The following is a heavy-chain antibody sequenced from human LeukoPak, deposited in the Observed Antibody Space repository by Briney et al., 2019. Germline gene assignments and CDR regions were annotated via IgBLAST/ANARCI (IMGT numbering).Heavy chain of an antibody. V-gene: IGHV4-34*01. CDR2: IYYSGST. J-gene: IGHJ4*02. D-gene: IGHD3-22*01. Sequence: SETLSLTCALWGGSLSGYHWSGLPEPPGGGREGLGEIYYSGSTIYHPPLERRVPLSQDTSQNHVSLKRGSVTAPDTAVHYCATATLTYPTYDSSGYYFDYWGQGTLVTVSS. CDR1: GGSLSGYH. CDR3: ATATLTYPTYDSSGYYFDY.